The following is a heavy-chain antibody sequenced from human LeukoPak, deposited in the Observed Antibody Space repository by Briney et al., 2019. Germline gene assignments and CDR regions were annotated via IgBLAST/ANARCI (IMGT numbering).Heavy chain of an antibody. V-gene: IGHV4-38-2*02. CDR1: DYSISSGYS. CDR3: AREVPYYGSGNFDY. J-gene: IGHJ4*02. CDR2: IYYSGST. D-gene: IGHD3-10*01. Sequence: PSETLSLTCTVSDYSISSGYSWGWIRQTPGKGLEWIGSIYYSGSTYYNPSLKSRVTISVDTSENQFSLKLTSVTAADTAIYYCAREVPYYGSGNFDYWGQGTLVTVSS.